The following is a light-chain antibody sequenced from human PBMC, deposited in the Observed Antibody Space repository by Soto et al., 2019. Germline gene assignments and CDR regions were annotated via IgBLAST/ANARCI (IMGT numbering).Light chain of an antibody. V-gene: IGKV1-39*01. Sequence: IQMTQSPSSLSASVGDRVTITCRASQSIDRCLNWYQQKPGTAPKLLISGASSLRSGVPSRCSGSGSGTDFTLTINSLQPEDFATYYCQQGSRTLTFGGGTKVDIK. J-gene: IGKJ4*01. CDR1: QSIDRC. CDR3: QQGSRTLT. CDR2: GAS.